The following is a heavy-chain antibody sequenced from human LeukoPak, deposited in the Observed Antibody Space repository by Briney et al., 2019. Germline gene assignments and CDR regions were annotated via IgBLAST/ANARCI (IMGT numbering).Heavy chain of an antibody. Sequence: ASVKVSCKASGYTFTSYYMHWVRQAPGQGLEWMGIINPSGGTTSYAQNFQGRVTMTRDTSTSTVYMELSSLRSEDTAVYYCAKGTTVNLGWFGEEHFDYWGQGTLVTVSS. D-gene: IGHD3-10*01. CDR2: INPSGGTT. CDR3: AKGTTVNLGWFGEEHFDY. V-gene: IGHV1-46*01. J-gene: IGHJ4*02. CDR1: GYTFTSYY.